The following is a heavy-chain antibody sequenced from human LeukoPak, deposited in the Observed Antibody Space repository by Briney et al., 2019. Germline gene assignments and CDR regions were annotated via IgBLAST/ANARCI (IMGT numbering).Heavy chain of an antibody. CDR1: GFTFSNFW. J-gene: IGHJ4*02. CDR2: IKGDGIST. Sequence: PGESLRLSCTASGFTFSNFWMGWVRHAPGQGLVWVSRIKGDGISTNYADSVKGRFTISRDIAKNTLYLQMNSLRAEDTGVYYCAKDHYWSIDYWGRGTLVTVSS. CDR3: AKDHYWSIDY. V-gene: IGHV3-74*01. D-gene: IGHD3-3*01.